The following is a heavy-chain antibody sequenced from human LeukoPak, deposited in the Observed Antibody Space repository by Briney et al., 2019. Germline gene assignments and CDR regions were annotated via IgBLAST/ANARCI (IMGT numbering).Heavy chain of an antibody. V-gene: IGHV3-30*04. CDR2: ISYDGSNK. J-gene: IGHJ4*02. CDR1: GFTFSSYA. Sequence: GGSLRLSCAASGFTFSSYAMHWVRQAPGKGLEWVAVISYDGSNKYYADSVKGRFTISRDNSKNTLYLQMNSLRAEDTAVYYCAKDSSSGYYDDYWGQGTLVTVSS. D-gene: IGHD3-22*01. CDR3: AKDSSSGYYDDY.